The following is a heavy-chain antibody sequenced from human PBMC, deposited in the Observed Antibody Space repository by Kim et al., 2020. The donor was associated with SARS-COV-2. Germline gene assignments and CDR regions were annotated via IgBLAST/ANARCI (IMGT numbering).Heavy chain of an antibody. Sequence: GGSLRLSCAASGFVFSNYWMTWVRQAPGKGLEWVANIKKDGNEKFYVDSVKGRFTISRDNAKRSLFLQLNSVRHEDTAVYYCVRDGGGTIAVTGPPSYYYGLDVWGQGTTVTVSS. CDR2: IKKDGNEK. CDR1: GFVFSNYW. CDR3: VRDGGGTIAVTGPPSYYYGLDV. J-gene: IGHJ6*02. V-gene: IGHV3-7*01. D-gene: IGHD6-19*01.